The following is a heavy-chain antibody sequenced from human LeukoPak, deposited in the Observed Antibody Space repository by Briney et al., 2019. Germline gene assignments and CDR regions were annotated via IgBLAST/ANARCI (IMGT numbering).Heavy chain of an antibody. V-gene: IGHV1-2*02. CDR2: INPNSGGT. CDR1: GYTFTGYY. D-gene: IGHD2-15*01. CDR3: ARGGLGYCSGGSCYRLDP. J-gene: IGHJ5*02. Sequence: GASVKVSCKASGYTFTGYYMHWVRQAPGQGLEWVGWINPNSGGTNYAQKFQGRVTMTRDTSISTAYMELSRLRSDDTAVYYCARGGLGYCSGGSCYRLDPWGQGTLVTVSS.